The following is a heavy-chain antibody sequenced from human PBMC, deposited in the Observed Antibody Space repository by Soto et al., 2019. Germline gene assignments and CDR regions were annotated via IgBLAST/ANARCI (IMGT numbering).Heavy chain of an antibody. J-gene: IGHJ4*02. D-gene: IGHD3-10*01. CDR1: GFTFSDYW. Sequence: HPGGSLRLSCGGSGFTFSDYWMSWVRQAPGKGLEWVANIKEDGSENYYGDSVKGRFTISRDNAKNSLYLQMNSLRAEDTAVYYCAILRGSIFRKPLDYWGQGTLVTVSS. CDR3: AILRGSIFRKPLDY. CDR2: IKEDGSEN. V-gene: IGHV3-7*03.